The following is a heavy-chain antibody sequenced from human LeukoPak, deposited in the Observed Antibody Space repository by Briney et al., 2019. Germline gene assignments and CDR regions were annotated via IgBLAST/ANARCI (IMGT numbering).Heavy chain of an antibody. CDR2: ISSSGSAI. Sequence: PGGSLRLSCGASGFTFSTSEMNWVRQAPGRGLEWVSYISSSGSAIYYADSVKGRFTISRDNPRNSLYLQMNSLRGEDTAVYYCARDRGGASARGPSYYYYGMDVWGQGTTVTVSS. CDR1: GFTFSTSE. J-gene: IGHJ6*02. CDR3: ARDRGGASARGPSYYYYGMDV. V-gene: IGHV3-48*03. D-gene: IGHD3-16*01.